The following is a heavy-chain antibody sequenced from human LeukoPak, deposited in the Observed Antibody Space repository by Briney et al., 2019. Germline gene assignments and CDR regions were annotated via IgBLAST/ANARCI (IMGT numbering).Heavy chain of an antibody. CDR3: ATDIVVAPAAHDY. V-gene: IGHV3-15*01. CDR1: GFIFINAW. J-gene: IGHJ4*02. CDR2: IKSKTDSGTT. D-gene: IGHD2-2*01. Sequence: GGSLRLSFAASGFIFINAWMSWVRQAPGKGLDWVGRIKSKTDSGTTDYAAHGKGSFTISSDDPKNTLYLQMNSLKTEDTAVYYCATDIVVAPAAHDYWGQGTLVTVPS.